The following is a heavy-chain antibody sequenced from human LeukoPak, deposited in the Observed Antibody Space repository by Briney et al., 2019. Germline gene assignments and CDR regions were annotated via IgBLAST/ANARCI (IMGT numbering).Heavy chain of an antibody. CDR3: ARVGLIAAPGTPDY. D-gene: IGHD6-13*01. CDR2: ISTSGSDT. CDR1: GFTFSDYY. Sequence: GGSLRLSCAASGFTFSDYYMSWIRQAPGKGLEWVSYISTSGSDTYYADSVKGRFTTSRDNAKSSLYLQMNSLRAEDTAVYYCARVGLIAAPGTPDYWGQGTLVTVSS. J-gene: IGHJ4*02. V-gene: IGHV3-11*06.